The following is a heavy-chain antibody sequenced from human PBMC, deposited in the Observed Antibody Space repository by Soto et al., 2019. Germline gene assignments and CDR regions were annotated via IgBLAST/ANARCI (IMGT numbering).Heavy chain of an antibody. CDR3: ARPMTTVTQRDAFHI. J-gene: IGHJ3*02. Sequence: QVQLVQSGAEVKKPGASVKVSCKASGYTFTSYGISWVRQAPGQGLEWMGWISPSNGNTNYAQNLQGRVTMTTDTSPTTAYIELRSLRSDDTAVYYCARPMTTVTQRDAFHISGQGTMVTVSS. CDR1: GYTFTSYG. CDR2: ISPSNGNT. D-gene: IGHD4-17*01. V-gene: IGHV1-18*01.